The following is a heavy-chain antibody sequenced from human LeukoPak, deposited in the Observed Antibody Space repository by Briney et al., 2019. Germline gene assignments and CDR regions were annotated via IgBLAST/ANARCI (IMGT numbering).Heavy chain of an antibody. J-gene: IGHJ2*01. CDR2: INPSGGST. V-gene: IGHV1-46*01. CDR3: ARSCGGDCSRWYFDL. D-gene: IGHD2-21*02. Sequence: ASVKVSCKASGYTFTSYAMNWVRQAPGQGLEWMGIINPSGGSTSYAQKFQGRVTMTRDTSTSTVYMELSSLRSEDTAVYYCARSCGGDCSRWYFDLWGRGTLVTVSS. CDR1: GYTFTSYA.